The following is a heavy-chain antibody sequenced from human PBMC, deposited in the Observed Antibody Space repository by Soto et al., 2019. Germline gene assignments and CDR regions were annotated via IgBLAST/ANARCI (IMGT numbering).Heavy chain of an antibody. V-gene: IGHV1-18*01. CDR2: ISAYNGNT. CDR1: CYTFTSYG. J-gene: IGHJ4*02. D-gene: IGHD6-19*01. CDR3: ASETTTLDSSGWYGYYFEY. Sequence: ASVKVSCKASCYTFTSYGISLLRQSPGQWLEWMGWISAYNGNTNYAQKLQGRVTMTTDTSTSTAYMELRSLRSDDTAVYYCASETTTLDSSGWYGYYFEYWGQGTLVTVSS.